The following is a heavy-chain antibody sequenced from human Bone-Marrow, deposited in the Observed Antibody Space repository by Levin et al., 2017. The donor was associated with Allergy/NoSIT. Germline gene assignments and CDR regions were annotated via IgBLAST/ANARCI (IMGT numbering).Heavy chain of an antibody. CDR3: ARRGDGYNSDAFDI. D-gene: IGHD5-24*01. CDR2: IYPSDSDT. V-gene: IGHV5-51*01. CDR1: GYMFANLW. Sequence: LGESLKISCQASGYMFANLWIGWVRQMPGKGLEWMGMIYPSDSDTRYSPSFQGQVIFSADKSISTAYLQWSSLKASDTAMYFCARRGDGYNSDAFDIWGQGTMVTVSS. J-gene: IGHJ3*02.